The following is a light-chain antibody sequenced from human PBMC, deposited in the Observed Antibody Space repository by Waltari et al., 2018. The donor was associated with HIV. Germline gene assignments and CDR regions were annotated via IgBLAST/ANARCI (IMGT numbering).Light chain of an antibody. CDR3: CAYAGSTTYVI. V-gene: IGLV2-23*02. Sequence: QSALTHPASASGPPGQPITLPCTRTRRAAGRHKLVSWYQQHPGKAPKLMIYEVSKRPSGVSNRFSGSKSGNTASLTISGLQAEDEADYYCCAYAGSTTYVIFGGGTKLTVL. J-gene: IGLJ2*01. CDR2: EVS. CDR1: RRAAGRHKL.